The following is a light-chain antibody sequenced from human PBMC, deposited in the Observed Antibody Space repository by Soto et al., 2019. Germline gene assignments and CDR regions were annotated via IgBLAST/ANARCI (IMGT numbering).Light chain of an antibody. V-gene: IGKV1-5*01. CDR1: QNIRGW. CDR2: DAS. J-gene: IGKJ1*01. CDR3: QQYNSYSWT. Sequence: DIRMTQSPSTLSTSVGDRVTITCRASQNIRGWSAWYQQKPGKAPKLLIYDASTLESGVPSRFSGSGSGTEFTLTISSLQPDDFATYYCQQYNSYSWTFGQGTTVAIK.